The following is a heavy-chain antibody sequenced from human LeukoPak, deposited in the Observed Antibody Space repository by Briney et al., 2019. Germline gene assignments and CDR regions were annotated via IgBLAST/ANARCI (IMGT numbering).Heavy chain of an antibody. CDR3: ARSIAVAGTGPHDY. CDR2: MNPNSGNT. Sequence: GASVKVSCKASGYTFTGYYMHWVRQATGQGLEWMGWMNPNSGNTGYAQKFQGRVTITRNTSISTAYMELSSLRSEDTAVYYCARSIAVAGTGPHDYWGQGTLVTVSS. J-gene: IGHJ4*02. V-gene: IGHV1-8*03. CDR1: GYTFTGYY. D-gene: IGHD6-19*01.